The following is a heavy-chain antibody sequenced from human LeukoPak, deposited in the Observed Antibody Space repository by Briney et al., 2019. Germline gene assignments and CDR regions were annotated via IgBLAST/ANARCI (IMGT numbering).Heavy chain of an antibody. V-gene: IGHV4-30-4*01. J-gene: IGHJ2*01. Sequence: SETLSLTCTVSGGSISSGDYYWSWIRQPPGKGLEWIGYIYYSGSPYSNPSLKSRLTISVDTSKNQFSLKLSSVTAADTAVYYCARDDSYYYGSGSYGPRYFDLWGRGTLVTVSS. D-gene: IGHD3-10*01. CDR1: GGSISSGDYY. CDR3: ARDDSYYYGSGSYGPRYFDL. CDR2: IYYSGSP.